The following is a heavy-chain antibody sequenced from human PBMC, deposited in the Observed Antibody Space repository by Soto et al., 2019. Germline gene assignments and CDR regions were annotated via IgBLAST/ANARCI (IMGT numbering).Heavy chain of an antibody. D-gene: IGHD3-10*01. J-gene: IGHJ3*02. CDR2: IYYSGST. CDR1: GGSISSGGYY. V-gene: IGHV4-31*03. Sequence: SETLSLTCTVSGGSISSGGYYWSWIRQHPGKGLEWIGYIYYSGSTYYNPSLKSRVTISVDTSKNQLSLKLSSVTAADTAVYYCARGRKGVVDIWGQGTMVTVSS. CDR3: ARGRKGVVDI.